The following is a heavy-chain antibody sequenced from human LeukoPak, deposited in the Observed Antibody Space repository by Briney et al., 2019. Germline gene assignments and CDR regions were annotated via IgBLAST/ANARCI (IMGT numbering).Heavy chain of an antibody. CDR1: GFTVSSNF. J-gene: IGHJ4*02. CDR2: IYSGGST. CDR3: ARLYGTFLEWSPYFDY. V-gene: IGHV3-53*04. Sequence: RGSLRLSCAATGFTVSSNFMSWVRQAPGKGLEWVSVIYSGGSTYYADSVKGRFTISRHNSKNTLYLQMKSLRAEDTAVYYCARLYGTFLEWSPYFDYWGQGTLVTVSS. D-gene: IGHD3-3*02.